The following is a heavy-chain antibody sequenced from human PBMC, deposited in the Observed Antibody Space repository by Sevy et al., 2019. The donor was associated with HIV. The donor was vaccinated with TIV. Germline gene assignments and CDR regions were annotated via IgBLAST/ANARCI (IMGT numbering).Heavy chain of an antibody. J-gene: IGHJ5*02. D-gene: IGHD3-9*01. CDR3: ARVTGPFSWLDP. Sequence: SETLSLTCTVSGGSINNPDYNWSWIRQSPGKGLEWLGYIYYSGNTYYSPSLRSPISISIDTSKNQFSLALMSVTAADTALYFCARVTGPFSWLDPWGQGTRVTVSS. CDR2: IYYSGNT. CDR1: GGSINNPDYN. V-gene: IGHV4-30-4*01.